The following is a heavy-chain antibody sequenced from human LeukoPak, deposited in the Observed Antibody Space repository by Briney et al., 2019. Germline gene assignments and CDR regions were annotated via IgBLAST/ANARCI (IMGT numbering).Heavy chain of an antibody. D-gene: IGHD3-22*01. CDR2: INPNSGGT. J-gene: IGHJ4*02. V-gene: IGHV1-2*02. CDR1: GYTFTGYY. CDR3: ARVTNDRSGFDY. Sequence: ASVKVSCKASGYTFTGYYMHWVRQAPGQGLEWMGWINPNSGGTNYAQKFQGRVTMTRDTSISTAYMELSRLRSDDTAVYYCARVTNDRSGFDYWGQGTLVTVSS.